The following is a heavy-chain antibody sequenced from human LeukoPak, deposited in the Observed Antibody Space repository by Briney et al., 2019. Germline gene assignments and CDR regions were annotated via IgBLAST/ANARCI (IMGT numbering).Heavy chain of an antibody. Sequence: GGSLRLSCAASGFTFSSYAMHCVRQAPGKGPEWVADISYDGSNKYYADSVKGRYTLSRDNSKNTLYLQMNSLRGEDTAVYYCARVGIRFLEWFYFDYWGQGTLVTVPS. CDR3: ARVGIRFLEWFYFDY. J-gene: IGHJ4*02. CDR1: GFTFSSYA. D-gene: IGHD3-3*01. CDR2: ISYDGSNK. V-gene: IGHV3-30-3*01.